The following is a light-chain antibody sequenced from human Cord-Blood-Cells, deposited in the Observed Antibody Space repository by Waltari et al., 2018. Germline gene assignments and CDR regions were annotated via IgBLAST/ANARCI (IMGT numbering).Light chain of an antibody. CDR2: AAS. Sequence: DIQMTQSPSSLSASVGDRVTITCRPSQSIRSYLNWYHQKPGKAPKLLIYAASSLQSGVPSRFSGSGSGTDFTLTISSLQPEDFATYYCQQSYSTPYTFGQGTKLEIK. V-gene: IGKV1-39*01. CDR1: QSIRSY. J-gene: IGKJ2*01. CDR3: QQSYSTPYT.